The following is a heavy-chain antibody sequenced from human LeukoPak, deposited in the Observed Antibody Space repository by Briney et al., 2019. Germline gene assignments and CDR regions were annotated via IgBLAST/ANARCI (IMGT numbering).Heavy chain of an antibody. V-gene: IGHV3-48*03. J-gene: IGHJ5*02. CDR2: ISSSGSTI. D-gene: IGHD6-6*01. CDR3: ASQPPIPYSSSSSNWFDP. Sequence: GSLRLSCAASGFTFSSYEMNWVRQAPGKGLEWVSYISSSGSTIYYADSVKGRFTISRDNAKNSLYLQMNSLRAEDTAVYYCASQPPIPYSSSSSNWFDPWGQGTLVTVSS. CDR1: GFTFSSYE.